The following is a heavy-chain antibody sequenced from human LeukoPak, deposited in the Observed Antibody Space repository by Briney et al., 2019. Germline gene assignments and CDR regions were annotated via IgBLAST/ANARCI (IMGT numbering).Heavy chain of an antibody. J-gene: IGHJ6*02. CDR1: GGS. V-gene: IGHV4-59*12. D-gene: IGHD3-9*01. CDR3: ARDGLRYFDWADYYGMDV. CDR2: LYYSGGT. Sequence: SETLSRTCIGSGGSRWIRQPPGKGLEWIGDLYYSGGTKYNSSLKSRVTISVDTSKNQFSLKLSSVTAADTAVYYCARDGLRYFDWADYYGMDVWGQGTTVTVSS.